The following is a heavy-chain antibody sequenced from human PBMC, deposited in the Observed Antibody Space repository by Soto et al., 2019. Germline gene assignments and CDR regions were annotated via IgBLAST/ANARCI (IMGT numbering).Heavy chain of an antibody. J-gene: IGHJ6*02. CDR2: ISGSGGST. V-gene: IGHV3-23*01. D-gene: IGHD3-10*01. CDR1: GFTFSRYA. Sequence: PGGSLRLSCAASGFTFSRYAMRWVRQAPGKGLEWVAAISGSGGSTYYADSVKGRFTISRDNSKNTLYLQMNSLRAEVTAVCCCAIVTMGQPYRGIDVWGQGTTVSVS. CDR3: AIVTMGQPYRGIDV.